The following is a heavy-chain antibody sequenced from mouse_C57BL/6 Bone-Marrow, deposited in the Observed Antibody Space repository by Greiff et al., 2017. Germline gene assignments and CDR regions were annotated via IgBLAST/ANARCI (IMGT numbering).Heavy chain of an antibody. Sequence: VQLQQSGAELVRPGASVKLSCTASGFNINDDYMHWVKQRPEQGLEWIGWIDPENGDPEYDSKFQGKATITADPSYNTASLQLSSLTSEDTAVYYCTSLIATVVATDFYAMDYWGQGTSVTVSS. V-gene: IGHV14-4*01. CDR2: IDPENGDP. CDR1: GFNINDDY. CDR3: TSLIATVVATDFYAMDY. D-gene: IGHD1-1*01. J-gene: IGHJ4*01.